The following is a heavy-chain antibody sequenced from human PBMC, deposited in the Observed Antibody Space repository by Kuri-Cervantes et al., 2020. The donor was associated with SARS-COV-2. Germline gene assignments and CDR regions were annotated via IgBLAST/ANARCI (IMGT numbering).Heavy chain of an antibody. CDR1: GGTFSSYA. J-gene: IGHJ3*02. Sequence: SVKVSCKASGGTFSSYAISWVRQAPGQGLEWMGGIIPIFGTANYAQKFQGRVTITANKSTSTAYMELSSLRSEDTAVYYCARDLQRGTFDIWGQGTMVTVSS. CDR2: IIPIFGTA. V-gene: IGHV1-69*06. D-gene: IGHD1-14*01. CDR3: ARDLQRGTFDI.